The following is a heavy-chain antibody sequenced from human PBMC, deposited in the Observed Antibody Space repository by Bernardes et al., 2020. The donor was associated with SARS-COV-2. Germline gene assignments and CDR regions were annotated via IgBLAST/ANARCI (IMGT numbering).Heavy chain of an antibody. J-gene: IGHJ6*02. Sequence: VGSLRLSCAVSGLTFSNYWMHWVRQAPGKGLVWVSRINSDGSITAYADSVKGRFTISRDNAKNTLHLQMNSLRAEDTAVYYCEVNYYYGMDVWGQGTTVTVSS. CDR2: INSDGSIT. CDR1: GLTFSNYW. CDR3: EVNYYYGMDV. V-gene: IGHV3-74*01. D-gene: IGHD4-4*01.